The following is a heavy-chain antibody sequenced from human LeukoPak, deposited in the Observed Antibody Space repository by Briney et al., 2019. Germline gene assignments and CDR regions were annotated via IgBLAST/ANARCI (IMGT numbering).Heavy chain of an antibody. CDR3: AKTYDILPPTNWFDP. J-gene: IGHJ5*02. CDR1: GFTFSSYG. CDR2: VGGSGGET. V-gene: IGHV3-23*01. Sequence: AGGSLRLSCVVSGFTFSSYGMSWVRQAPGKGLEWVSAVGGSGGETYYADSVKGRFTISRDNSKNTLFLQMDSLRAEDTAVYYCAKTYDILPPTNWFDPWGQGTLVTVSS. D-gene: IGHD3-9*01.